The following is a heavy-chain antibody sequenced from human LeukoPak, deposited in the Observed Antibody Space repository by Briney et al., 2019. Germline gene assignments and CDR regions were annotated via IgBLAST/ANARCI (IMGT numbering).Heavy chain of an antibody. Sequence: GGSLRLSCAASGFTFTGYGMNWVRQVPGKGLEWVSSIDGGGGTYYADSVKGRFTISRDDSKNTLSLQMNSLRAEDTAVYYCAKDRSKGSYGDEFDHWGQGTLVTVSS. CDR3: AKDRSKGSYGDEFDH. CDR2: IDGGGGT. CDR1: GFTFTGYG. J-gene: IGHJ4*02. V-gene: IGHV3-23*01. D-gene: IGHD1-26*01.